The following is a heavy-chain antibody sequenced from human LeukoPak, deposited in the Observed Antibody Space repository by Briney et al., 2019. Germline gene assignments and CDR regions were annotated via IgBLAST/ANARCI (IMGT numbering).Heavy chain of an antibody. CDR2: IKQEGRDK. CDR1: VFTFYNYW. J-gene: IGHJ4*02. D-gene: IGHD7-27*01. V-gene: IGHV3-7*01. Sequence: GVSLRLSCGASVFTFYNYWMTGVRQARGKGGEGGSNIKQEGRDKHCGICVRGRFTLSRDNAKNSVYPQMNSLRDQHTAIYYCAREHWGPDYWGQGTLLTVS. CDR3: AREHWGPDY.